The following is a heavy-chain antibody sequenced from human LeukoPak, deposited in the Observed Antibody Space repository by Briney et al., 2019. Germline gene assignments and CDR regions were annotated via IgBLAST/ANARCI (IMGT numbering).Heavy chain of an antibody. CDR1: GFTFSSYW. CDR3: AGFYYGPRSWFDP. CDR2: IKQDGSEK. D-gene: IGHD3-10*01. J-gene: IGHJ5*02. Sequence: GGSLRLSCAASGFTFSSYWMSWVRQAPGKGLEWVANIKQDGSEKYYVDSVKGRFTISRDNAKNSLYLQMNSLRAEDTAVYYCAGFYYGPRSWFDPWGQGTLVTVSS. V-gene: IGHV3-7*01.